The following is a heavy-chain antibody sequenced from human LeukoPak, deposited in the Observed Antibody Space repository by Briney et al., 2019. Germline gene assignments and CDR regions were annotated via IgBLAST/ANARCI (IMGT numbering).Heavy chain of an antibody. V-gene: IGHV1-69*06. CDR3: ARGRSGYIFLDY. D-gene: IGHD5-12*01. Sequence: SVKVSCKASGGTFSNYAISWVRQAPGQGLEWMGEIIPIFGTTNYAQKFQGRVTITADKPTSTAYMEPNSLRSEDTAVYYCARGRSGYIFLDYWGQGTLVTVSS. CDR1: GGTFSNYA. CDR2: IIPIFGTT. J-gene: IGHJ4*02.